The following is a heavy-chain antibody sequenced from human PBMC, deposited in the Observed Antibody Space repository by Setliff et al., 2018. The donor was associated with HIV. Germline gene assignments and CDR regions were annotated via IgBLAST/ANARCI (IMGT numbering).Heavy chain of an antibody. CDR1: GGFISTGGYS. J-gene: IGHJ4*02. V-gene: IGHV4-30-2*01. CDR2: IYHSGNT. Sequence: SETLSLTCTVSGGFISTGGYSWSWIRQPPGKGLGWIGYIYHSGNTYYNPSLKSRVSISVDRSKNHFSLRLSSVTAADTAVYYCARGGSRGSWYWDYWGQGTLVTVSS. CDR3: ARGGSRGSWYWDY. D-gene: IGHD6-13*01.